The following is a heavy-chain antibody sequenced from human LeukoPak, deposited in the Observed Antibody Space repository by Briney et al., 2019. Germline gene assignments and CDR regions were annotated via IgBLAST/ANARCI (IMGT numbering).Heavy chain of an antibody. CDR1: GYIFTSYS. CDR3: ATLPNSARYPFLDY. CDR2: INPSGGST. D-gene: IGHD1-26*01. J-gene: IGHJ4*02. V-gene: IGHV1-46*01. Sequence: ASVKVSCKASGYIFTSYSLHWVRQAPGQGLEWMGIINPSGGSTSYAQKFQGRVTVTMDTSTSTVYMDLSSLRSEDTAVYYCATLPNSARYPFLDYWGQGTLVIVSS.